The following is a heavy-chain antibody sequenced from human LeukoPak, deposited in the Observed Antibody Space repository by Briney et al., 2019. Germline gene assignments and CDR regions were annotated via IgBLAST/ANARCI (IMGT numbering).Heavy chain of an antibody. D-gene: IGHD3-10*01. CDR2: IDWDYDK. CDR1: GLSLSTRGVG. CDR3: ARMVRGVIGY. Sequence: SGPTLVNPTQTLTLTCTFSGLSLSTRGVGVGWIRQPPGKALEWLALIDWDYDKYYSTSLKTRLTISKDTSKNQVVLTMTNMDPVDTATYYCARMVRGVIGYWGQGTLVTVSS. V-gene: IGHV2-70*01. J-gene: IGHJ4*02.